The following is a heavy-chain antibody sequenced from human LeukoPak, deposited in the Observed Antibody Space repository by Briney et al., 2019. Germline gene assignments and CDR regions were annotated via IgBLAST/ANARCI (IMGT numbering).Heavy chain of an antibody. J-gene: IGHJ4*02. CDR3: ARLGYIAAAGIFDY. D-gene: IGHD6-13*01. CDR1: GYSISSGYY. V-gene: IGHV4-38-2*01. Sequence: PSETLSLTCAVSGYSISSGYYWGWIRQPPGKGLEWIGSIYHSGSTYYNPSLKSRVTISVDTSKNQFSLKLSSVTAADTAMYYCARLGYIAAAGIFDYWGQETLVTVSS. CDR2: IYHSGST.